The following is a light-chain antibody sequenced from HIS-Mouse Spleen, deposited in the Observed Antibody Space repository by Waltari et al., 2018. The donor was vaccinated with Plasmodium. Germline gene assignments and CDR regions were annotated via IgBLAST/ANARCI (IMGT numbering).Light chain of an antibody. CDR1: SGSVSTSYY. V-gene: IGLV8-61*01. J-gene: IGLJ2*01. CDR3: VLYMGSGIWV. CDR2: STN. Sequence: QTVVTQEPSFSVSPGGTVTLTCGLSSGSVSTSYYPSWYQQTPGQAPRKSIYSTNTRSAGVPARFSGSILGNKAALTITGAQADDESDYYCVLYMGSGIWVFGGGTKLTVL.